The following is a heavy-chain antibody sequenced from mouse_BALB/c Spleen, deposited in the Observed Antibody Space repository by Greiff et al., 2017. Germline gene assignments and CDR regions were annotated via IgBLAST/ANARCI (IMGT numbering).Heavy chain of an antibody. D-gene: IGHD2-14*01. J-gene: IGHJ1*01. CDR2: IDPENGDT. V-gene: IGHV14-4*02. CDR3: ARYDGYFDV. CDR1: GFNITDYY. Sequence: EVQLQESGAELVRSGASVKLSCTASGFNITDYYMHWVKQRPEQGLEWIGWIDPENGDTEYAPKFQGKATMTADKSSSTAYMQLSSLASEDSAVCYCARYDGYFDVWGAGTTVTVSS.